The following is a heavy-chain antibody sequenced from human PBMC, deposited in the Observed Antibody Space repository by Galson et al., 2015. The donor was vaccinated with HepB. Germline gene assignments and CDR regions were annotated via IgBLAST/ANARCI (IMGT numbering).Heavy chain of an antibody. Sequence: SLRLSCAASGFTVSSNYMSWVRQAPGKVLEWVSVIYSGGSTYYADSVKGRSTISRDNSKNTLYLQMDSLRAEDTAVYYCARVRKWFGEFPLWGQGTLVIVSS. J-gene: IGHJ4*02. V-gene: IGHV3-53*01. CDR2: IYSGGST. D-gene: IGHD3-10*01. CDR1: GFTVSSNY. CDR3: ARVRKWFGEFPL.